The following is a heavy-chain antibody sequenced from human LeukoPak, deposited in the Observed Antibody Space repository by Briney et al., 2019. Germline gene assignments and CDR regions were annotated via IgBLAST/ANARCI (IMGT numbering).Heavy chain of an antibody. D-gene: IGHD3-22*01. J-gene: IGHJ4*02. V-gene: IGHV1-69*05. CDR3: ARDYYYDSSGYAS. CDR1: GGTFSSYA. Sequence: SVKVSCKASGGTFSSYAISWVRQAPGQGLEWMGRINPIFGTANYAQKFQGRVTITTDESTSTAYMELSSLRSEDTAVYYCARDYYYDSSGYASWGQGTLVTVSS. CDR2: INPIFGTA.